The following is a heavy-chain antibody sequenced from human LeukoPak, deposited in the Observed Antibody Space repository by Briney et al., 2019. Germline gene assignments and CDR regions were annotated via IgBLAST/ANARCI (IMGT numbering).Heavy chain of an antibody. D-gene: IGHD4-17*01. J-gene: IGHJ3*01. V-gene: IGHV3-23*01. CDR1: GFTFSNYA. CDR2: IKGSGRYI. Sequence: GGSLRLSCAGSGFTFSNYAMIWVRQAPGKGLEWVSAIKGSGRYIKYADSVTGRFTISRDNSKNMLYLQMNSLTADDTAIYYCAKDPNGDYIGAFDFGGQGTMVTVSS. CDR3: AKDPNGDYIGAFDF.